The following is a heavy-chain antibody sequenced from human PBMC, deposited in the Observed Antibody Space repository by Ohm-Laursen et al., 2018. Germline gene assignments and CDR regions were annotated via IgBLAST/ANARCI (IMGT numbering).Heavy chain of an antibody. J-gene: IGHJ5*02. CDR2: IYTTGST. Sequence: SETLSLTCSVSGGSISSYYWSWIRQPAGKGLKWIGRIYTTGSTNFNPSLNSRVTMSVDMSKNQVSLKLSSVTAADTAVYYCARGANWFDPWGQGTLVTVSS. CDR3: ARGANWFDP. CDR1: GGSISSYY. V-gene: IGHV4-4*07.